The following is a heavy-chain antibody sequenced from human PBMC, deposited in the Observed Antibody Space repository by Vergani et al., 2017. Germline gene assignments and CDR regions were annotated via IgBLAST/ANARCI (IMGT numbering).Heavy chain of an antibody. CDR2: IDWDDDK. CDR3: AHGDYYGSGSYYNVWFDP. Sequence: QVTLRESGPALVKPTQTFTLTCPFSGFSLSTSGMCVCWIRQPPGKALEWLARIDWDDDKYYSTTLKTRLTISKDTSKNQLVLTMTNMDPVDTATYYCAHGDYYGSGSYYNVWFDPWGQGTLVTVSS. J-gene: IGHJ5*02. D-gene: IGHD3-10*01. CDR1: GFSLSTSGMC. V-gene: IGHV2-70*15.